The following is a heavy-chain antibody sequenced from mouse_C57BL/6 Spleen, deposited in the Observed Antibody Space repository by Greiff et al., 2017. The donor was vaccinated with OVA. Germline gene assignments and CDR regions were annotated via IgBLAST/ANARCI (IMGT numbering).Heavy chain of an antibody. Sequence: QVQLQQPGAELVRPGTSVKLSCKASGYTFTSYWMHWVKQRPGQGLEWIGVIDPSDSYTNYNQKFKGKATLTVDTSSSTAYMQLSSLTSEDSAVYYCARGGDYYGSSYGFAYWGQGTLVTVSA. CDR3: ARGGDYYGSSYGFAY. CDR2: IDPSDSYT. CDR1: GYTFTSYW. V-gene: IGHV1-59*01. D-gene: IGHD1-1*01. J-gene: IGHJ3*01.